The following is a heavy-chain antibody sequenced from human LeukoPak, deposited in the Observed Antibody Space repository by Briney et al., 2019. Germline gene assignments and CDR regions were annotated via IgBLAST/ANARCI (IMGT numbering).Heavy chain of an antibody. CDR1: GGSISSYY. CDR2: IYYSGST. J-gene: IGHJ4*02. Sequence: SETLSLTCTVSGGSISSYYWRWIRQPPGKGLEWIGYIYYSGSTNYNPSLKSRVTISVDTSKNQFSLKLSSVTAADTAVYYCARDGWAGFDYWGQGTLVTVSS. CDR3: ARDGWAGFDY. D-gene: IGHD6-19*01. V-gene: IGHV4-59*01.